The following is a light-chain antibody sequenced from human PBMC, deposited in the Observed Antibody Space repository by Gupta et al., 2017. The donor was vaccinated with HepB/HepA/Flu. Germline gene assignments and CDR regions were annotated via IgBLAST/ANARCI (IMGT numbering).Light chain of an antibody. J-gene: IGKJ1*01. CDR1: QGLVYSDGNTY. Sequence: VVLTHSSLSLPVTLGQLASISCRSSQGLVYSDGNTYLNWIQQRPGQPPRRLIYKVSNRDSGVLDIFSGSVSGTGFTLKISCVEAEDVGVYYCMQSTHWPWTFGQGTKVEIK. CDR3: MQSTHWPWT. CDR2: KVS. V-gene: IGKV2-30*01.